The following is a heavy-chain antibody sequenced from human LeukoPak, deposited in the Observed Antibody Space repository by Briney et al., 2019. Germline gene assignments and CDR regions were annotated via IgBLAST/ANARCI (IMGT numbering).Heavy chain of an antibody. J-gene: IGHJ4*02. CDR3: ARGIAVAGASDY. CDR2: ISAYNGNT. V-gene: IGHV1-18*01. Sequence: ASVTVSCKASVYTFTSYGFSGVRQAPGQGLEWMGWISAYNGNTNDAQKLQGRVTMTTDTYTSTAYMERMSLRSDDTAVYYCARGIAVAGASDYWGQGTLVTVSS. CDR1: VYTFTSYG. D-gene: IGHD6-19*01.